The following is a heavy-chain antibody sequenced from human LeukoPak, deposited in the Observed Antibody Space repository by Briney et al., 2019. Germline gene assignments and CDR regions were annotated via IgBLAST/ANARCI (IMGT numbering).Heavy chain of an antibody. D-gene: IGHD3-22*01. V-gene: IGHV1-3*01. J-gene: IGHJ4*02. CDR2: INGGSGNT. CDR1: GGTFNNYI. CDR3: ANPRYDSSGYYYVD. Sequence: ASVKVSCKASGGTFNNYIVTWVRQAPGQRLDWMGWINGGSGNTKYSPEFQGRATITRDTSASTAYMELSSLRSEDTAVYYCANPRYDSSGYYYVDWGQGTLVTVSS.